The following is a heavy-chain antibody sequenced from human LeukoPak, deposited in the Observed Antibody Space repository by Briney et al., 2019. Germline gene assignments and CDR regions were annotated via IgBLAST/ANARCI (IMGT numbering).Heavy chain of an antibody. CDR3: ARVVVAARPSPDY. Sequence: GASVKVSCKASGYTFTSYGISWVRQAPGQGLEWMGRINPNSGGTNYAQKFQGRVTMTRDTSISTAYMELSRLRSDDTAVYYCARVVVAARPSPDYWGQGTLVTVSS. V-gene: IGHV1-2*06. D-gene: IGHD6-6*01. CDR1: GYTFTSYG. J-gene: IGHJ4*02. CDR2: INPNSGGT.